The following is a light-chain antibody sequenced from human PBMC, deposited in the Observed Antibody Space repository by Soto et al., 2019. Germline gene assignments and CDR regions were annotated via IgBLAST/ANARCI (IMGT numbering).Light chain of an antibody. CDR3: CSYAGSYTFVV. CDR2: DVS. Sequence: QSALTQPRSVSGSPGQSVTISCTGTSSDVGGYNYVSWYQQHPGKAPKLMIYDVSKRPSGVPDRFSGSKSGNTASLTISGLQAEGEADYYCCSYAGSYTFVVFGGGTKLTVL. CDR1: SSDVGGYNY. V-gene: IGLV2-11*01. J-gene: IGLJ2*01.